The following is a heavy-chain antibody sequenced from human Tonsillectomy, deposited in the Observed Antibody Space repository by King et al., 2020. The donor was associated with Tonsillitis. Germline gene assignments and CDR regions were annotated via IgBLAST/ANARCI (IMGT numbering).Heavy chain of an antibody. CDR3: AKDRSGGSSGHFDY. Sequence: VQLVESGGGLVQPGRSLRLSCAASGFTFDDYAMHWVRQAPGKGLEWVSVISWNSGSIGYADSVKGRFTISRDNAKNSLYLQMNSLRAEDTALYYCAKDRSGGSSGHFDYWGQGTLVTVSS. CDR1: GFTFDDYA. V-gene: IGHV3-9*01. D-gene: IGHD6-6*01. J-gene: IGHJ4*02. CDR2: ISWNSGSI.